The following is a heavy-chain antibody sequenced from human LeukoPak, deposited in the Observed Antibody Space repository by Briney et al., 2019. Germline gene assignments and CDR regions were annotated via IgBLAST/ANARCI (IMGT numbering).Heavy chain of an antibody. CDR2: IYYSGST. V-gene: IGHV4-59*01. J-gene: IGHJ4*02. CDR3: ARAKGDLYSSSWYRSYYFDY. D-gene: IGHD6-13*01. Sequence: SETLSLTCTVSGGSISSYYWRWIRQSPGKGLEWIGYIYYSGSTNYNPSLKSRVTISVDTSKNQFSLKLSSVTAADTAVYYCARAKGDLYSSSWYRSYYFDYWGQGTLVTVSS. CDR1: GGSISSYY.